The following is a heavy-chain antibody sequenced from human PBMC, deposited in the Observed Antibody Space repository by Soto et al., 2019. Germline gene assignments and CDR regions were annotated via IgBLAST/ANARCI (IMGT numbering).Heavy chain of an antibody. CDR2: IYYSGST. V-gene: IGHV4-59*08. CDR3: ARHMAAVAGTFDD. Sequence: ETLSLTCTVSGGSISSYYWSWIRQPPGKGLERIGYIYYSGSTNYNPSLKSRVTISVDTSKNQFSLKLSSVTAADTAVYYCARHMAAVAGTFDDWGQGTLVTVSS. CDR1: GGSISSYY. D-gene: IGHD6-19*01. J-gene: IGHJ4*02.